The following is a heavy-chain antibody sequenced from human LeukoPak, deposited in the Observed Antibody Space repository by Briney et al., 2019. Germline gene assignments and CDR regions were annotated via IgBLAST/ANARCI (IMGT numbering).Heavy chain of an antibody. V-gene: IGHV3-48*02. Sequence: GGSLRLSCAASGFTFSRHAMSWVRQAPGKGLEWLSYISSSSGTKYYADSVKGRFTISRDNAKDSLYLQMNSLRDEDTAVYYCAKGASHALSWGQGTLVTVSS. D-gene: IGHD2-2*01. J-gene: IGHJ5*02. CDR1: GFTFSRHA. CDR2: ISSSSGTK. CDR3: AKGASHALS.